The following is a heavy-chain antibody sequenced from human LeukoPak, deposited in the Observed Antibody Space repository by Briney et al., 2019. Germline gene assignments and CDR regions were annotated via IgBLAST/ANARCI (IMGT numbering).Heavy chain of an antibody. V-gene: IGHV1-69*04. J-gene: IGHJ4*02. CDR2: IIPILGIT. CDR3: ARDQDHIAVSGIDY. CDR1: GYTFTSYG. Sequence: ASVKVSCKASGYTFTSYGISWVRQAPGQGLEWMGRIIPILGITNYAQKFQGRVTITADKSASTAYMELSSLRSEDTAVYFCARDQDHIAVSGIDYWGQGTLVTVSS. D-gene: IGHD6-19*01.